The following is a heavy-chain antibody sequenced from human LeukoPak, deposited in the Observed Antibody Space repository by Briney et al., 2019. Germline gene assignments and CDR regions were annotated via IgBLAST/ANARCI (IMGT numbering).Heavy chain of an antibody. J-gene: IGHJ6*02. CDR2: IYYSRST. V-gene: IGHV4-31*03. Sequence: TLGLTCSVSGVSISDGAYYWSWIRQHPGKGLEWIGYIYYSRSTYYNPSLKRRVIISVDTSKNQFSLKRRSVTAADTAVYYCARDRITMVRGVPRYYSGMDVWGQGTTV. D-gene: IGHD3-10*01. CDR3: ARDRITMVRGVPRYYSGMDV. CDR1: GVSISDGAYY.